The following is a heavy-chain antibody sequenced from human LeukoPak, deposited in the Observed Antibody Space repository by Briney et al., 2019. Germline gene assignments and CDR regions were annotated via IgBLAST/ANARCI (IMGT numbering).Heavy chain of an antibody. D-gene: IGHD1-1*01. CDR3: AKGGATTGYYYYGMDV. CDR2: SSDSGDST. CDR1: GFTFSSYA. Sequence: GGSLRLSCAASGFTFSSYAMSWVRQAPGKGLEWVSASSDSGDSTYHADSVKGRFTISRDNSKNTLYLQMNSLRAEDTAVYYCAKGGATTGYYYYGMDVWGQGTTVTVSS. V-gene: IGHV3-23*01. J-gene: IGHJ6*02.